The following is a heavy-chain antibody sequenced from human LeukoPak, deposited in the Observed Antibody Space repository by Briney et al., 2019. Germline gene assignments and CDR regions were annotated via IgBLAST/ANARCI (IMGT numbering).Heavy chain of an antibody. CDR3: ARDRDGVLWFGELPNDY. J-gene: IGHJ4*02. Sequence: QPGGSLRLSCAASGFTFSSYSMNWVRQAPGKGLEWVSYISSSSSTIYYADSVKGRFTISRDNAKNSLYLQMNSLRAEDTAVYYCARDRDGVLWFGELPNDYWGQGTLVTVSS. CDR1: GFTFSSYS. V-gene: IGHV3-48*04. CDR2: ISSSSSTI. D-gene: IGHD3-10*01.